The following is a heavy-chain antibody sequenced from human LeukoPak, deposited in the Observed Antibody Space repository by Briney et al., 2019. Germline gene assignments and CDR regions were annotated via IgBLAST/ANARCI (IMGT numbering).Heavy chain of an antibody. D-gene: IGHD2-2*01. V-gene: IGHV1-69*13. J-gene: IGHJ5*02. CDR1: GGTFSSYA. Sequence: SVKVSCKASGGTFSSYAISWVRQAPGQGLEWMGGIIPIFGTANYAQKFQGRVTITADESTSTAYMALSSLRSEDTAVYYCARETDRYCSSTSCYRGINWFDTWGQGTLVTVSS. CDR2: IIPIFGTA. CDR3: ARETDRYCSSTSCYRGINWFDT.